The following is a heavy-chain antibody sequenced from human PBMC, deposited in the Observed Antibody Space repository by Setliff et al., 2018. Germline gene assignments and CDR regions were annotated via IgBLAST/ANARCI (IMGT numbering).Heavy chain of an antibody. D-gene: IGHD2-2*01. Sequence: ESLKISCKGSGYSFTSNWIAWVRQMPGKGLECMGIIYPGNSNTRYSPPLQGQVTISADKAINTAYLQWNSLQASDTAMYYCARQGCSSTSCHSIDYWGQGTLVTVSS. V-gene: IGHV5-51*01. J-gene: IGHJ4*02. CDR2: IYPGNSNT. CDR1: GYSFTSNW. CDR3: ARQGCSSTSCHSIDY.